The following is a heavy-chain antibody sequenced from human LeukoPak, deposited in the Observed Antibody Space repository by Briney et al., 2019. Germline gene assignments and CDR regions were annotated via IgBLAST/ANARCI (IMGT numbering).Heavy chain of an antibody. V-gene: IGHV3-30*18. Sequence: PGGSLRLSCAASGFTFSTYGMHWVRQAPGKGLEWVAVIIHDGSNKYYADSVKGRFTISRDNSKNTLYLQMNGLRAEDTAVYYCAKPDSSSWHYFDYWGQGTLVTVSS. CDR3: AKPDSSSWHYFDY. CDR1: GFTFSTYG. J-gene: IGHJ4*02. CDR2: IIHDGSNK. D-gene: IGHD6-13*01.